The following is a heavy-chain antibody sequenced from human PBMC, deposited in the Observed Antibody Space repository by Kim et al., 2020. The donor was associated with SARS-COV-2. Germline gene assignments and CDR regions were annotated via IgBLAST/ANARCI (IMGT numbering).Heavy chain of an antibody. Sequence: ASVKVSCKASGYTFTSYDINWVRQATGQGLEWMGWMNPNSGNTGYAQKFQGRVTMTRNTSISTAYMELSSLRSEDTAVYYCARGVVRGVHEVYWGQGTLVTVSS. V-gene: IGHV1-8*01. CDR2: MNPNSGNT. CDR3: ARGVVRGVHEVY. J-gene: IGHJ4*02. D-gene: IGHD3-10*01. CDR1: GYTFTSYD.